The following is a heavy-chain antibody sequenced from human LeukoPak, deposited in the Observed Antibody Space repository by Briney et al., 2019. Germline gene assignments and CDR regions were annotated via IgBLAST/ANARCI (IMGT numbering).Heavy chain of an antibody. V-gene: IGHV3-7*01. CDR1: GFTFSSYW. CDR2: IKLDVSET. D-gene: IGHD4-23*01. CDR3: ASLGNYGGNSFRRAFDI. Sequence: PGGSLRLSCAASGFTFSSYWMTWVRQAPGKGLEWVANIKLDVSETYYVDSVRGRFTISRDNAKNTLYLQTNSLRAEDTAVYYCASLGNYGGNSFRRAFDIWGQGTMVTVSS. J-gene: IGHJ3*02.